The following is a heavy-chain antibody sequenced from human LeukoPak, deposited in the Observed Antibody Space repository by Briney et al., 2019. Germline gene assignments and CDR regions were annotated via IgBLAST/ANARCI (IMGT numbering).Heavy chain of an antibody. CDR2: IRYDGSNK. Sequence: GGSLRLSCAASGFTFSSYGMHWVRQAPGKGLEWVAFIRYDGSNKYYADSVKGRFTISRDNSKNTLYLQMNSLRAEDTAVYYCAKVGGTYYDFWSGYHHYYYYYMDVWGKGTTVTVSS. CDR3: AKVGGTYYDFWSGYHHYYYYYMDV. J-gene: IGHJ6*03. D-gene: IGHD3-3*01. V-gene: IGHV3-30*02. CDR1: GFTFSSYG.